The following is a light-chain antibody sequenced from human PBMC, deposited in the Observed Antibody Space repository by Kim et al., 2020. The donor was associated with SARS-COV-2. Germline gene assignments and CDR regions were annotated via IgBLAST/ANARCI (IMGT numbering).Light chain of an antibody. CDR1: SSDVGSYNL. CDR2: EGS. Sequence: GQSITIACTGTSSDVGSYNLVSWYQQHPGKAPKLMIYEGSKRPSGVSNRFSGSKSGNTASLTISGLQAEDEADYYCCSYAGSSPYVFGTGTKVTVL. J-gene: IGLJ1*01. CDR3: CSYAGSSPYV. V-gene: IGLV2-23*01.